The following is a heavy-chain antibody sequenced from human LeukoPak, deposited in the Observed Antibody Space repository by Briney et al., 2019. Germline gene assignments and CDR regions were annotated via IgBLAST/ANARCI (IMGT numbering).Heavy chain of an antibody. V-gene: IGHV1-69*13. CDR3: ARVPGVEWELRSYYYGMDV. CDR1: GGTFSSYA. D-gene: IGHD1-26*01. J-gene: IGHJ6*02. Sequence: SVKVSCKASGGTFSSYAISWVRQAPGQGLEWMGGIIPIFGTANYAQKFQGRVTITADESTSTAYMELSSLRSEDTAVYYCARVPGVEWELRSYYYGMDVWGQGTMVTVSS. CDR2: IIPIFGTA.